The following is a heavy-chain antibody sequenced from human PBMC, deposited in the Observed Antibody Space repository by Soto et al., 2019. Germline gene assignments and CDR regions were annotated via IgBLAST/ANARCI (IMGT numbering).Heavy chain of an antibody. J-gene: IGHJ4*02. CDR3: ARLKRDVVVVEVASYFDY. Sequence: SETLSLTCTVSGGSIDSSSYYWGWIRQPPGKGLEWIGNIYYSGSIYYNPSLRSRVTISVDPSKNQFSLRLNSVTAADTAVYYCARLKRDVVVVEVASYFDYWGQGTLVTVSS. CDR2: IYYSGSI. V-gene: IGHV4-39*01. D-gene: IGHD2-15*01. CDR1: GGSIDSSSYY.